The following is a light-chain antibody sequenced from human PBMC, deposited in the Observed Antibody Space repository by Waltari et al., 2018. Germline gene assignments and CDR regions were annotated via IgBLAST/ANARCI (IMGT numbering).Light chain of an antibody. Sequence: DIVMTQSPDSLAVSLGERATINRKCSQSVCYTANSKNYLVWYQQKPGQPPKLLISWSSTRESGVPDRFIGSGSGTDFTLTISSLQAEDVAVYYCHQHHTTPWTFGQGTEVEI. V-gene: IGKV4-1*01. CDR2: WSS. CDR3: HQHHTTPWT. J-gene: IGKJ1*01. CDR1: QSVCYTANSKNY.